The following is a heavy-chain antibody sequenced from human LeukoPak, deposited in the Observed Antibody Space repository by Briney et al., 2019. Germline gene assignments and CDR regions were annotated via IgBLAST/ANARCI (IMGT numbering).Heavy chain of an antibody. CDR2: TIPILGTT. CDR1: GGTFRSYA. J-gene: IGHJ6*03. Sequence: ASVKVSCKASGGTFRSYAITWVRRAPGQGPEWMGRTIPILGTTKYIQKFQGRLTITTDESTSTAYMQLSSLILEDTAVYFCAFTDYDFMSSSYYMDVWGKGTTVIVSS. D-gene: IGHD3-3*01. V-gene: IGHV1-69*11. CDR3: AFTDYDFMSSSYYMDV.